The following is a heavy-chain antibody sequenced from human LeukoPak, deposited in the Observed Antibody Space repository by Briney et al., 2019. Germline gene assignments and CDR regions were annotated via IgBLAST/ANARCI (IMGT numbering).Heavy chain of an antibody. CDR3: ARDQGYCGGDCRDAFDI. V-gene: IGHV1-18*01. J-gene: IGHJ3*02. D-gene: IGHD2-21*02. Sequence: ASVNVSCKASGYTFTSYGISWVRQAPGQGLDWMGWISAYNGNTNYAQKLQGRVTMTTDTSTSTAYMELRSLRSDDAAVYYCARDQGYCGGDCRDAFDIWGQGTMVTVSS. CDR2: ISAYNGNT. CDR1: GYTFTSYG.